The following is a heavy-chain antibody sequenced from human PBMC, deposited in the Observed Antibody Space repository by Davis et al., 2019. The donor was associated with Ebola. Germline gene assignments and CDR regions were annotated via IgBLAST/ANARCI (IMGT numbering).Heavy chain of an antibody. CDR3: ARGGYSGYDVGAPFDY. CDR2: INHSGST. Sequence: PSETLSLTCAVYGGSFSGYYWSWIRQPPGKGLEWIGEINHSGSTNYNPSLKSRVTISVDTSKNQFSLKLSSVTAADTAVYYCARGGYSGYDVGAPFDYWGQGTLVTVSS. D-gene: IGHD5-12*01. V-gene: IGHV4-34*01. CDR1: GGSFSGYY. J-gene: IGHJ4*02.